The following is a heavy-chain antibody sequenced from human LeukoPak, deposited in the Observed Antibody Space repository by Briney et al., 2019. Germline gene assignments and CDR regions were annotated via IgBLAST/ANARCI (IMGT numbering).Heavy chain of an antibody. CDR2: ISSSSSYI. Sequence: GGSLRLSCAASEFTFSSYSMNWVRQAPGKGLEWVSSISSSSSYIYYADSVKGRFTISRDNAKNSLYLQMNSLRAEDTAVYYCARWSSYRSPLNNLDYWGQGTLVTVSS. CDR3: ARWSSYRSPLNNLDY. CDR1: EFTFSSYS. J-gene: IGHJ4*02. V-gene: IGHV3-21*01. D-gene: IGHD1-14*01.